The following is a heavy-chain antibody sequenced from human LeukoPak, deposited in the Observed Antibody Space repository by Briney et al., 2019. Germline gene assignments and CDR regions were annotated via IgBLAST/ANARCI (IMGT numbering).Heavy chain of an antibody. CDR2: YAPEEGET. J-gene: IGHJ3*02. CDR1: GGTLTGLS. D-gene: IGHD2-2*01. CDR3: ATYPLVVVVPKSALDI. Sequence: ASVKVSCKVSGGTLTGLSIHWVRQAPGKGLEWMGGYAPEEGETIYAKKFQGRVTMTEDTSSNTAYMQLSSLRSEDAAIYYCATYPLVVVVPKSALDIWGQGTMVSVSA. V-gene: IGHV1-24*01.